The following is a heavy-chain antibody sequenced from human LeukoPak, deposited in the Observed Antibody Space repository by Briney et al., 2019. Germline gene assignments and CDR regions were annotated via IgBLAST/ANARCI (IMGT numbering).Heavy chain of an antibody. J-gene: IGHJ4*02. CDR3: ARRADGYNYFDY. CDR2: VYYSGNT. V-gene: IGHV4-59*08. Sequence: SETLSLTCTVSSGXISSYYWSWIRQPPGKGLEWIGYVYYSGNTNYNPSLKSRVTISLDTSKNQFSLKLTSVTAADTAVYYCARRADGYNYFDYWGQGTLVTVSS. CDR1: SGXISSYY. D-gene: IGHD5-24*01.